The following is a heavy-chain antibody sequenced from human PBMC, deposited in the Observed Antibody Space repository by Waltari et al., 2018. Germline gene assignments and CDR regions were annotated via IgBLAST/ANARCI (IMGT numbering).Heavy chain of an antibody. V-gene: IGHV1-24*01. D-gene: IGHD3-22*01. CDR3: ATPIVRPGHYYDSSGYFFDP. J-gene: IGHJ5*02. Sequence: QVQLVQSGAEVKKPGASVKVSCKVSGYTLTELSMHWVRQAPGKGLEWMGGFDPEDGETSYAQKFQGRVTMTEDTSTDTAYMELSSLRSEDTAVYYCATPIVRPGHYYDSSGYFFDPWGQGTLVTVSS. CDR2: FDPEDGET. CDR1: GYTLTELS.